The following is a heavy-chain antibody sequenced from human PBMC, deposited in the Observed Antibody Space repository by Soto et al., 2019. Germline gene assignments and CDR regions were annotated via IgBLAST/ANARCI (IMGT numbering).Heavy chain of an antibody. J-gene: IGHJ3*01. CDR3: AHDSYDGSGYYPHDAFDV. D-gene: IGHD3-22*01. CDR2: MNPNSGNT. CDR1: GYTFTSYD. Sequence: ASVKVSCKASGYTFTSYDINWVRQATGQGLEWMGWMNPNSGNTGYAQKFQGRVTMTRNTSISTAYMELSSLRSEDTATYYCAHDSYDGSGYYPHDAFDVWGQGTMVTVSS. V-gene: IGHV1-8*01.